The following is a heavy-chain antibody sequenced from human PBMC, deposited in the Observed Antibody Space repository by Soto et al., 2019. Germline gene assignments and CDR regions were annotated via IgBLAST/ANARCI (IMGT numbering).Heavy chain of an antibody. Sequence: QVQLQESGPGLVKPSQTLSLTCTVYGGSISSGGYYWSWIRQHPVKGLEWNGYIYYSGSTYYNPSLKSRVTISVDTSKNQFSLKLSSVTAADTAVYYCARRSRQGDYYGMDVWGQGTTVTVSS. CDR1: GGSISSGGYY. J-gene: IGHJ6*02. D-gene: IGHD1-26*01. CDR2: IYYSGST. CDR3: ARRSRQGDYYGMDV. V-gene: IGHV4-31*03.